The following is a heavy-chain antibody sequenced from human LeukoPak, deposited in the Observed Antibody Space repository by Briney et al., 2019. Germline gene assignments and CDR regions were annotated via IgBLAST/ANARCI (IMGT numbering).Heavy chain of an antibody. CDR3: ARGCGGDCPSAFDI. CDR1: GGTFSSYA. Sequence: SVKVSCKASGGTFSSYAISWVRQAPGQGLEWMGRIIPIFGTANYAQKFQGRVTITTDESTSTAYMELSSLRSEDTAVYYCARGCGGDCPSAFDIWGQGTMVTVSS. V-gene: IGHV1-69*05. J-gene: IGHJ3*02. CDR2: IIPIFGTA. D-gene: IGHD2-21*02.